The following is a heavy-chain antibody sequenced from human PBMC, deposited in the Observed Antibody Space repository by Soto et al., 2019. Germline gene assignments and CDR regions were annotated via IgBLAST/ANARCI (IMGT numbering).Heavy chain of an antibody. Sequence: ASVKVSCKASGYTFTSYGISWVRQAPGQGLEWMGWISAYNGNTNYAQKLQGRVTMTTDTSTSTAYMELRSLRSDDTAVYYCARDPGVYGDYVREWDYWGQGNLVTVSS. V-gene: IGHV1-18*01. J-gene: IGHJ4*02. CDR3: ARDPGVYGDYVREWDY. CDR1: GYTFTSYG. D-gene: IGHD4-17*01. CDR2: ISAYNGNT.